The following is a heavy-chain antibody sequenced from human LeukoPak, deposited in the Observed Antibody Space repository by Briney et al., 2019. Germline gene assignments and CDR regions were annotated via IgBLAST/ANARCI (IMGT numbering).Heavy chain of an antibody. V-gene: IGHV3-23*01. J-gene: IGHJ4*02. CDR2: ISGSGGST. Sequence: PGASLRLSCAPSGFTFSSYAMSWVRQAPGKGLEWVSAISGSGGSTYYADSVKGRFTISRDNSKNTLYLQMNSLRAEDTAVYYCAKAPGYSYGSTYFDYWGQGTLVTVSS. D-gene: IGHD5-18*01. CDR3: AKAPGYSYGSTYFDY. CDR1: GFTFSSYA.